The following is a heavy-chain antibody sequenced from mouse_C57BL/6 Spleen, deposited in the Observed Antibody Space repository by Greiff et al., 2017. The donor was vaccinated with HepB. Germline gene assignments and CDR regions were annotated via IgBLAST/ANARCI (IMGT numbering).Heavy chain of an antibody. J-gene: IGHJ3*01. V-gene: IGHV1-66*01. D-gene: IGHD1-1*02. CDR3: ARTGSQGWFAY. CDR2: IYPGSGNT. CDR1: GYSFTSYY. Sequence: QVQLKESGPELVKPGASVKISCKASGYSFTSYYIHWVKQRPGQGLEWIGWIYPGSGNTKYNEKFKGKATLTADTSSSTAYMQLSSLTSEDSAVYYWARTGSQGWFAYWGQGTLVTVSA.